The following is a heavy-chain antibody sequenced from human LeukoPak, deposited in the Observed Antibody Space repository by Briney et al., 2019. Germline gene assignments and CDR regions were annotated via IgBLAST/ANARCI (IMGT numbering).Heavy chain of an antibody. CDR3: ARDLGGDAFDI. CDR2: IYYSGST. Sequence: SETLSLTCSVSGGSISSYYWSWIRQPPGKGLEWIGYIYYSGSTNYNPSLKSRVTISVDTSKNQFSLKLSSVTAADTAVYYCARDLGGDAFDIWGQGTMVTVSS. V-gene: IGHV4-59*01. CDR1: GGSISSYY. D-gene: IGHD4-23*01. J-gene: IGHJ3*02.